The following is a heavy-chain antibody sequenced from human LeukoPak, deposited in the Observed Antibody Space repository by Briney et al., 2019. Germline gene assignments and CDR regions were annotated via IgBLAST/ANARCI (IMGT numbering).Heavy chain of an antibody. J-gene: IGHJ4*02. CDR2: ISGSGGST. D-gene: IGHD3-10*01. CDR1: GFTFSSYA. CDR3: AKDQRAYGSGSYIDY. V-gene: IGHV3-23*01. Sequence: PGGSLRLSCAASGFTFSSYAMSWVRQAPGEGLEWVSAISGSGGSTYYADSMKGRFTISRDNSKNTLYLQMNSLRAEDTAVYYCAKDQRAYGSGSYIDYWGQGTLVTVSS.